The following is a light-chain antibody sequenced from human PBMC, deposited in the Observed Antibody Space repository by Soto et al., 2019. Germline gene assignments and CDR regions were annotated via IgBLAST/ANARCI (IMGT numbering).Light chain of an antibody. CDR3: TSFTSSYTYV. V-gene: IGLV2-18*02. J-gene: IGLJ1*01. CDR2: EVS. Sequence: QSVLTQPPSVSGSPGQSVTFSCTGTSSDIGGSNRVSWYQQPPGTAPKLILYEVSDRPSGVPDRFSGSKSGNTASLTISGLQAEDEADYYRTSFTSSYTYVFGTGTKLTVL. CDR1: SSDIGGSNR.